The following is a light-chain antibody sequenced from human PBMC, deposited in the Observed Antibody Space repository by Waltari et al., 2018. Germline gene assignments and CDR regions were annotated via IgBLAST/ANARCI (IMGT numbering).Light chain of an antibody. V-gene: IGLV2-8*01. CDR2: EVN. J-gene: IGLJ1*01. CDR1: SSDIGRDDL. CDR3: SSHGGSDKFYV. Sequence: QSALTQPPSASGSPGQSVAISCTGTSSDIGRDDLFSWYQQHPGKAPKLIISEVNKRPSGVPDRFSGAKSGNTASLTVSGLQAEDEADYYCSSHGGSDKFYVFGTGTKVTVL.